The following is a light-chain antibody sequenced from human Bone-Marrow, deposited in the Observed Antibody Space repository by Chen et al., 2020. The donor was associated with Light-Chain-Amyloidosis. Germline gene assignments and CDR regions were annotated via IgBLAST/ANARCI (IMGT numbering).Light chain of an antibody. V-gene: IGLV3-21*02. J-gene: IGLJ3*02. CDR3: QVWDRSSDRPV. CDR2: DDS. Sequence: SYVLTPPSSLSAAPGQTATIACGGNNIGSTSVHWYQQTPGQAPLLVVYDDSDRPSGIPERLSGSNSGNTATLTISRVEAGDEADYYCQVWDRSSDRPVFGGGTKLTVL. CDR1: NIGSTS.